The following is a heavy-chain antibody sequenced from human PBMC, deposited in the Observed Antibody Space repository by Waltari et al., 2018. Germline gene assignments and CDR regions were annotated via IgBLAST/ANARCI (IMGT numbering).Heavy chain of an antibody. CDR2: RNSTSGNT. V-gene: IGHV1-8*01. CDR1: GYTFTSYD. CDR3: ARGEALGGVP. J-gene: IGHJ5*02. D-gene: IGHD3-16*01. Sequence: QVQLVQSGAAVKKPGASVKVSCKASGYTFTSYDINWVRQATGQGLEWMGWRNSTSGNTGDAQKVQGRVTMSRNTSVSTAYMGLSSLRSEDTAVYYCARGEALGGVPWGQGTLVTGSS.